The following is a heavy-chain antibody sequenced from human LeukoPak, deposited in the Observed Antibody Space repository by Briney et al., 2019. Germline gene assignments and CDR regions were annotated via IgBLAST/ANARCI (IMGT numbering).Heavy chain of an antibody. CDR1: GYSFTYW. CDR3: ATGSSGGHSH. CDR2: IDPGYSNM. Sequence: GESLRISCTGSGYSFTYWITWVRQMPGKGLEWMGTIDPGYSNMKNYNPSLEGHVTISVDKSINTVYLQWSSLKASDSAMYYCATGSSGGHSHRGQGTLVTVSS. V-gene: IGHV5-10-1*01. D-gene: IGHD3-10*01. J-gene: IGHJ4*02.